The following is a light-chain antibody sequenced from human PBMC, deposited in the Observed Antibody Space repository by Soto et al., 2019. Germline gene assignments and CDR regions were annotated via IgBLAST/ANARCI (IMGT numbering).Light chain of an antibody. Sequence: QSALNQPRSVSGSPGQSVTISCTGTSSDVGGYNYVSWYQQHPGKAPKLMIYDVSKRPSGVPDRFSGSKSGNTASLTVSGLQAEDEADYYCSSYAGSSNVFGTGTKVTVL. CDR1: SSDVGGYNY. CDR3: SSYAGSSNV. V-gene: IGLV2-11*01. CDR2: DVS. J-gene: IGLJ1*01.